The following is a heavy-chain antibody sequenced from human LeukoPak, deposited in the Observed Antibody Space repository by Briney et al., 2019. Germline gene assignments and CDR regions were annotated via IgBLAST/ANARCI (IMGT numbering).Heavy chain of an antibody. CDR2: ISYDGSNK. CDR1: GFTFNRFS. V-gene: IGHV3-30*03. D-gene: IGHD3-16*02. CDR3: AGLGELSFFDY. Sequence: GGSLRLSCAASGFTFNRFSMNWVRQAPGKGLEWVAVISYDGSNKYYADSVKGRFTISRDNSKNTLYLQMNSLRAEDTAVYYCAGLGELSFFDYWGQGTLVTVSS. J-gene: IGHJ4*02.